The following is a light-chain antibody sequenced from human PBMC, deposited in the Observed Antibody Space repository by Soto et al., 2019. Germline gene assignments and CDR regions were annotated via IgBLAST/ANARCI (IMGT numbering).Light chain of an antibody. CDR3: QHRSIWPVS. J-gene: IGKJ5*01. CDR2: GAS. CDR1: QSVSSSY. Sequence: EIVLTQSPGTLSLSPGERATLSCRASQSVSSSYLAWYQQKPGQAPRLLIYGASSRATGIPDRFSGSGSATDFTHTISSLEPEDFAVYYCQHRSIWPVSFGQGTRLEIK. V-gene: IGKV3D-20*02.